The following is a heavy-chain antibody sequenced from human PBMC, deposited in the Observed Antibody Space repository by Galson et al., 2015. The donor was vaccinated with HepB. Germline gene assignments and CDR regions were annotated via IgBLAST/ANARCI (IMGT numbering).Heavy chain of an antibody. CDR3: ASLLGYCRGGSCADFDY. V-gene: IGHV3-30*04. Sequence: SLRLSCAASGFTFSTYAMHWVRQAPGKGLEWVAIISYDGSNKYYADSVKGRFTISRDNSKNTVYLQMNSLRAEDTAVYYCASLLGYCRGGSCADFDYWGQGTLVTVSS. D-gene: IGHD2-15*01. CDR2: ISYDGSNK. CDR1: GFTFSTYA. J-gene: IGHJ4*02.